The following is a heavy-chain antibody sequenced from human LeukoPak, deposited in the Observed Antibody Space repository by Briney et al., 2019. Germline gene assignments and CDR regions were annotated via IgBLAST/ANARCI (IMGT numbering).Heavy chain of an antibody. V-gene: IGHV4-34*01. D-gene: IGHD6-13*01. J-gene: IGHJ6*03. CDR1: GGSISSYY. CDR2: INHSGST. Sequence: SETLSLTCTVSGGSISSYYWSWMRQPPGKGLEWIGEINHSGSTNYNPSLKSRVTISVDTSKNQFSLKLSSVTAADTAVYYCARQNYSSSWYSPYYYYYYMDVWGKGTTVTISS. CDR3: ARQNYSSSWYSPYYYYYYMDV.